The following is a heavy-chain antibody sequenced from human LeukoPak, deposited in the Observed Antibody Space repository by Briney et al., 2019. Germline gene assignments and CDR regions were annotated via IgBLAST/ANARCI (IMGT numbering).Heavy chain of an antibody. CDR2: MNPNSGNT. D-gene: IGHD6-13*01. Sequence: ASVNVSCKASGYTFTSYDINWVRQATGQGLEWMGWMNPNSGNTGYAQKFQGRVTMTRNTSISTAYMELSSLRSEDTAVYYCARAAALHDAFDIWGQGTMVTVSS. V-gene: IGHV1-8*01. J-gene: IGHJ3*02. CDR3: ARAAALHDAFDI. CDR1: GYTFTSYD.